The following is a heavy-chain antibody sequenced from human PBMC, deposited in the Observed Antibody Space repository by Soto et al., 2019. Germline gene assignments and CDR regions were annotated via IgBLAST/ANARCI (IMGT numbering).Heavy chain of an antibody. CDR3: AGDIAYCGGDCFRDDAFDI. Sequence: SVKVSCKASGGTFSSYAISWVRQAPGQGLEWMGGIIPIFGTANYAQKFQGRVTITADESTSTAYMELSSLRSEDTAVYYCAGDIAYCGGDCFRDDAFDIWGQGSMVTVSS. J-gene: IGHJ3*02. D-gene: IGHD2-21*02. CDR1: GGTFSSYA. V-gene: IGHV1-69*13. CDR2: IIPIFGTA.